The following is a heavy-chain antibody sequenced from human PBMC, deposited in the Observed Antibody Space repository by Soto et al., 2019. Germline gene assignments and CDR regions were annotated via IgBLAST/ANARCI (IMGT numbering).Heavy chain of an antibody. J-gene: IGHJ2*01. V-gene: IGHV3-23*01. CDR1: GFTFSIYA. CDR2: ISGSGGRT. Sequence: EVQLLESGGGLVQPGGSLRLSCAASGFTFSIYAMNWVRQAPGKGREWVPVISGSGGRTYYADSVKGRFTSSRDNSKNPLYLQMNSLRAEDTAVYYCVRRTVGWYFDLWGRGTLVTVSS. CDR3: VRRTVGWYFDL. D-gene: IGHD4-17*01.